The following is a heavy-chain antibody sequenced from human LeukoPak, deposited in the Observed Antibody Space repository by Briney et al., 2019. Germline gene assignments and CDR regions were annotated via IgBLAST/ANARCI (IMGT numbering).Heavy chain of an antibody. CDR3: ARDSDTAMANAFDI. CDR1: GGSFSGYY. J-gene: IGHJ3*02. CDR2: INHSGST. V-gene: IGHV4-34*01. D-gene: IGHD5-18*01. Sequence: SETLSLTCAVYGGSFSGYYWSWIRQPPGKGLEWIGEINHSGSTNYNPSLKSRVTISEDTSKNQFSLKLSSVTAADTAVYYCARDSDTAMANAFDIWGQGTMVTVSS.